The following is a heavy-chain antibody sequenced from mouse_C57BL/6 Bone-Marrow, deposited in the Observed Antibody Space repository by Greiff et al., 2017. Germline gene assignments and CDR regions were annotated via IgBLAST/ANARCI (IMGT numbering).Heavy chain of an antibody. D-gene: IGHD1-1*01. Sequence: QVQLQQSGAELVKPGASVKLSCKASGYTFTSYWMHWVKQRPGQGLEWIGMIHPNSGSTNYNEKFKSKATLTVDKSSSTAYMQLSSLTSEDSAVYYCAPYYGGSYWFAYWGQGTLVTVSA. CDR3: APYYGGSYWFAY. V-gene: IGHV1-64*01. J-gene: IGHJ3*01. CDR2: IHPNSGST. CDR1: GYTFTSYW.